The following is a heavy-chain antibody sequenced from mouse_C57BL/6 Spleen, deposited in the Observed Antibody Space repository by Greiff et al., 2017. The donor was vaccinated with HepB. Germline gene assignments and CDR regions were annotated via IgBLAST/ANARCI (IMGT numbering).Heavy chain of an antibody. J-gene: IGHJ2*01. V-gene: IGHV1-26*01. CDR1: GYTFTDYY. D-gene: IGHD1-1*01. Sequence: VQLQQSGPELVKPGASVKISCKASGYTFTDYYMNWVKQSHGKSLEWIGDINPNNGGTSYNQKFKGKATLTVDKSSSTAYMELRSLTSEDSAVYYWARKGVVAFDYWGQGTTLTVSS. CDR2: INPNNGGT. CDR3: ARKGVVAFDY.